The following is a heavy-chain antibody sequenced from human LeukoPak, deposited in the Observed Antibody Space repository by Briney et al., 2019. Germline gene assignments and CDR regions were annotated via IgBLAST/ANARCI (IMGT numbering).Heavy chain of an antibody. CDR1: GGSFSGYY. Sequence: SETLSLTCAVYGGSFSGYYWSWIRQPPGKGLEWIGEINHSGSTNYNPSLKSRVTISVDTSKNQFSLKLSSVTAADTAVYYCARVHSSGWYAYFDYWGQGTLVTVSS. V-gene: IGHV4-34*01. CDR2: INHSGST. J-gene: IGHJ4*02. D-gene: IGHD6-19*01. CDR3: ARVHSSGWYAYFDY.